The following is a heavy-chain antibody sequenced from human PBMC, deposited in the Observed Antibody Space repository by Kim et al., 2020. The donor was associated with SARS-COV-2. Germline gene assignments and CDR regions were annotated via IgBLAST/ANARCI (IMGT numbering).Heavy chain of an antibody. Sequence: GGSLRLSCAASGFTFSSYGMHWVRQAPGKGLEWVAVISYDGSNKYYADSVKGRFTISRDNSKNTLYLQMNSLRAEDTAVYYCAKVESPNSSGWYPVDYWGQGTLVTVSS. D-gene: IGHD6-19*01. CDR2: ISYDGSNK. J-gene: IGHJ4*02. V-gene: IGHV3-30*18. CDR1: GFTFSSYG. CDR3: AKVESPNSSGWYPVDY.